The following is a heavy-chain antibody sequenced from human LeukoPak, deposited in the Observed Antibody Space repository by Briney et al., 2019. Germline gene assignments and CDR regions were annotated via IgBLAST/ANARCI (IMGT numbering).Heavy chain of an antibody. D-gene: IGHD4-17*01. Sequence: GGSLRLSCTASGFTFSNYWMAWVRQAPGKGLEWVAVISLNGGDTNYAGSVKGRFTISRDNSKNTLYLQMNSLRAEDTAVYYCARDPTTRSNRAQFYSDYWGQGTLVIVSS. V-gene: IGHV3-30*19. CDR2: ISLNGGDT. J-gene: IGHJ4*02. CDR1: GFTFSNYW. CDR3: ARDPTTRSNRAQFYSDY.